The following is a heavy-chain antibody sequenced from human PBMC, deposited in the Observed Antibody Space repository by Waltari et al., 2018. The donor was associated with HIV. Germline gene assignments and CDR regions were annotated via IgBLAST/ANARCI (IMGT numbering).Heavy chain of an antibody. D-gene: IGHD2-8*01. Sequence: QLQLQESGPGLVKPSETLSLTCTVSGGSISSSSHYWGWIRQPPGKGLEWIGSIYCRGSTYYNPSLKSRVTISVDTSKNQFSLKLSSVTAADTAVYYCARHPRTNLDYGDYWGQGTLVTVSS. V-gene: IGHV4-39*01. CDR1: GGSISSSSHY. CDR2: IYCRGST. CDR3: ARHPRTNLDYGDY. J-gene: IGHJ4*02.